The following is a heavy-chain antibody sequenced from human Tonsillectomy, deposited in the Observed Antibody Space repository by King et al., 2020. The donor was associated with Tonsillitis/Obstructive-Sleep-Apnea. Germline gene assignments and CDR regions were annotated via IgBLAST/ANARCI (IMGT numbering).Heavy chain of an antibody. D-gene: IGHD3-10*01. CDR1: GFTFGDYA. J-gene: IGHJ4*02. CDR3: SRDQDYYGSGSPAFGY. Sequence: VQLVESGGGLVKPGRSLRLSCTASGFTFGDYAMSWFRQAPGKGLEWVGFIRSKAYRVTTEYAASVKGRFTISRDDSQSIAYLQMDFLKNEDTAVYYCSRDQDYYGSGSPAFGYWGQGTLVTVSS. V-gene: IGHV3-49*05. CDR2: IRSKAYRVTT.